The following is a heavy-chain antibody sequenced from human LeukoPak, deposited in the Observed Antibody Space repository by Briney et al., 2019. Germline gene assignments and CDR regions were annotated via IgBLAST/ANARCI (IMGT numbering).Heavy chain of an antibody. CDR3: AREVPYCSGGSCYSRAFDI. Sequence: GGSLRLSCAASGLTVSSNYMSWVRQAPGKGLEWVSVIYSGGSTYYADSVKGRFTIPRDNSKNTLYLQMNSLRAEDTAVYYCAREVPYCSGGSCYSRAFDIWGQGTMVTVSS. CDR1: GLTVSSNY. V-gene: IGHV3-66*01. D-gene: IGHD2-15*01. J-gene: IGHJ3*02. CDR2: IYSGGST.